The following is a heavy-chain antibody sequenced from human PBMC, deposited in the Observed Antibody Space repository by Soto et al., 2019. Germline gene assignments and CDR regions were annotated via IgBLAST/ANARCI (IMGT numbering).Heavy chain of an antibody. CDR3: VRGPNCGGDCYHIDY. J-gene: IGHJ4*02. D-gene: IGHD2-21*02. CDR1: GFSFSTYA. Sequence: PVGSLRLSCAASGFSFSTYAMHWVRQPPGKGLEWVAVVSYDGTNKYYADSVKGRFTISRDNSKNTLYLQMNSLRAEDTAVYYCVRGPNCGGDCYHIDYWGQGTLVTVSS. CDR2: VSYDGTNK. V-gene: IGHV3-30-3*01.